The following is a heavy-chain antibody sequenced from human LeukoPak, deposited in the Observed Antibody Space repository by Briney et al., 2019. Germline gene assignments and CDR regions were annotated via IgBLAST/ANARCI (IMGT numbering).Heavy chain of an antibody. CDR2: IPYDGSKE. Sequence: GGSLRLSCAASGFAFRSYGMHWVRQAPGKGLEWVAFIPYDGSKEYYADSVKGRFTISRDNSKNTLYLQMNSLRAEDTAVYYCAKDEGRGGYNAYFDYWGQGTLVTVSS. CDR3: AKDEGRGGYNAYFDY. D-gene: IGHD5-24*01. J-gene: IGHJ4*02. V-gene: IGHV3-30*02. CDR1: GFAFRSYG.